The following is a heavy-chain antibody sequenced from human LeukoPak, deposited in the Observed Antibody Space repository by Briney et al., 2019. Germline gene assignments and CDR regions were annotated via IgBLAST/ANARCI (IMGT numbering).Heavy chain of an antibody. D-gene: IGHD5-18*01. Sequence: ASVKVSCKASGYTFTSYDINWVRQATGQGLEWMGWMNPNSGNTGYAQKFQGRVTMTRNTSISTAYMELSSLRSEDTAVYYCARGMPSGYSYGPAASPDAFDIWGQGTMVTVSS. CDR3: ARGMPSGYSYGPAASPDAFDI. J-gene: IGHJ3*02. CDR1: GYTFTSYD. CDR2: MNPNSGNT. V-gene: IGHV1-8*01.